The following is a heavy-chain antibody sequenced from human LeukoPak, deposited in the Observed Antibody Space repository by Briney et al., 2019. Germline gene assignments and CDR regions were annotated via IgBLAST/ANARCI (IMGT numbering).Heavy chain of an antibody. CDR2: ISNSGNTI. CDR3: AKDGSGTIVGANY. D-gene: IGHD1-26*01. CDR1: GFTFSDFY. J-gene: IGHJ4*02. V-gene: IGHV3-11*01. Sequence: PGGSLRLSCAASGFTFSDFYMIWIRQAPGKGLEWVAYISNSGNTINYADSVKGRFTISRDNAKNSLYLQMNSLRAEDTALYYCAKDGSGTIVGANYWGQGTLVTVSS.